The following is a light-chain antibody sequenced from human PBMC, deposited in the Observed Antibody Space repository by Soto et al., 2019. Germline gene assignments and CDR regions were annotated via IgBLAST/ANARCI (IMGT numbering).Light chain of an antibody. V-gene: IGKV2-28*01. J-gene: IGKJ2*01. CDR1: QSLLHSNGYNY. CDR3: MQALQTPLYT. Sequence: DIVMTQSPLSLPVTPGEPASISCRSSQSLLHSNGYNYLDWYLQKPGQSPQLLIYLGSNRACGVPERFSGSGSGTDFTLKISRVEAEDVGVYYCMQALQTPLYTFGQGTKLEIK. CDR2: LGS.